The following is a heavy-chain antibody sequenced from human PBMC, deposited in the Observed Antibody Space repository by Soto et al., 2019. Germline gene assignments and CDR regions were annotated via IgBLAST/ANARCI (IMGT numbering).Heavy chain of an antibody. D-gene: IGHD3-10*02. Sequence: QITLKESGPPLVKPTQTLTLTCTFSGFSLSTSGVGVGWIRQPPGKALEWLALIYWDDDKRYSPSLKSRLTITKDTSKNQVVLTMTNMDPVDTATYYCARANVSCSLNSWGQGTLVTVSS. CDR2: IYWDDDK. V-gene: IGHV2-5*02. CDR3: ARANVSCSLNS. J-gene: IGHJ4*02. CDR1: GFSLSTSGVG.